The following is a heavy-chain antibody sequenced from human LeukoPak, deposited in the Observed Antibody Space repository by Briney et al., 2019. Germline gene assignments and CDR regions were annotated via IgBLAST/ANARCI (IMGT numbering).Heavy chain of an antibody. J-gene: IGHJ5*02. CDR1: GYTFTNYD. CDR3: ARSKYSSTEKRYSDSWFDP. V-gene: IGHV1-18*01. D-gene: IGHD6-13*01. CDR2: ISAYNGNT. Sequence: GASVKVSCKASGYTFTNYDINWVRQAPGQGLEWMGWISAYNGNTNYAQKLQGRVTMTTDTSTSTAYMELRSLRSDDTAVYYCARSKYSSTEKRYSDSWFDPWGQGTLVTVSS.